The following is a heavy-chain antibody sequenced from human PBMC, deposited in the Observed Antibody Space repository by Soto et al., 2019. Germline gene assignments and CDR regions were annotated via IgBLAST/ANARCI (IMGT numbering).Heavy chain of an antibody. J-gene: IGHJ3*02. D-gene: IGHD6-19*01. V-gene: IGHV1-8*01. CDR3: ARAWHRVAVAGTGAVDI. CDR1: GYTFTSYD. Sequence: ASVKVSCKASGYTFTSYDINWVRQATGQGLEWMGWMNPNSGNTGYAQKFQGRVTMTRNTSISTAYMELSSLRSEDTAVYYCARAWHRVAVAGTGAVDIWGRGTMVTVSS. CDR2: MNPNSGNT.